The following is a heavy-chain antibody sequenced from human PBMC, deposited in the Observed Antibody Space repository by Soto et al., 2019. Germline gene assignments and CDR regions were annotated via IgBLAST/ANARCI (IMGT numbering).Heavy chain of an antibody. CDR3: ARDHFSDPPDPYGMDV. V-gene: IGHV3-48*02. CDR1: GFTFSSYS. CDR2: ISSSSSTI. J-gene: IGHJ6*02. Sequence: HPGGSLRLSCAASGFTFSSYSMNWVRQAPGKGLEWVSYISSSSSTIYYADSVKGRFTISRDNAKNSLYLQMNSLRDEDTAVYYCARDHFSDPPDPYGMDVWGQGTTVTVSS.